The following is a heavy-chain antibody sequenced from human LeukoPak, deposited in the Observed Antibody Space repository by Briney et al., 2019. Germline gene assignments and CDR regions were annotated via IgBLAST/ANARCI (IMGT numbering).Heavy chain of an antibody. V-gene: IGHV4-4*07. CDR2: IYTSGST. J-gene: IGHJ5*02. Sequence: KTSETLSLTCTVSGGSISSYYWSWIRQPAGKGLEWIGRIYTSGSTNYNPSLKSRVTMSVDTSKNQFSLKLSSVTAADTAVYYCARDGDGSSWYLRPFDPWGQGTLVTVSS. D-gene: IGHD6-13*01. CDR3: ARDGDGSSWYLRPFDP. CDR1: GGSISSYY.